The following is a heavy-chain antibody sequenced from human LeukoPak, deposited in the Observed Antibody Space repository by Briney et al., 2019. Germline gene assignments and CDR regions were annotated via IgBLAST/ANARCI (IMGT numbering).Heavy chain of an antibody. D-gene: IGHD5-24*01. Sequence: SETLSLTCTVSGGSISSSSYYWGWIRQPPGKGLEWIGSIYYSGSTNYNPSLKSRVTISVDTSKNQFSLKLSSVTAADTAVYYCARGLDGYLDYWGQGTLVTVSS. CDR3: ARGLDGYLDY. CDR1: GGSISSSSYY. CDR2: IYYSGST. J-gene: IGHJ4*02. V-gene: IGHV4-39*07.